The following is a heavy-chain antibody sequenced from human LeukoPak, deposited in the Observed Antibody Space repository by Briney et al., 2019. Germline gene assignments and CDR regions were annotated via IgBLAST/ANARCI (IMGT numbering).Heavy chain of an antibody. CDR1: RFTFSSYA. D-gene: IGHD5-18*01. CDR2: ISGSGGST. Sequence: GGSLRLSCAASRFTFSSYAMSWVRQAPGKGLEWVSGISGSGGSTDYADSVKGRYIISRDNAKNSVYLQMNSLRAEDTAVYYCARDCERGYSHGLCWGQGTLVTVSS. V-gene: IGHV3-23*01. J-gene: IGHJ4*02. CDR3: ARDCERGYSHGLC.